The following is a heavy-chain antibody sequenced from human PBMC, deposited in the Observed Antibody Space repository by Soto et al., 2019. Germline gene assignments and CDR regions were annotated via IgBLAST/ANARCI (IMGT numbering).Heavy chain of an antibody. D-gene: IGHD3-3*01. V-gene: IGHV1-3*01. CDR3: ARDRFRRIFGVVTKIYGMDV. CDR2: INAGNGNT. Sequence: ASVKFSCKAAGYSFTSYAMHWVRQAPGQRLEGMGWINAGNGNTKYSQKFQGRVTITRDTSASTAYMELSSLRSEDTAVYYCARDRFRRIFGVVTKIYGMDVWGQGTTVTVSS. J-gene: IGHJ6*02. CDR1: GYSFTSYA.